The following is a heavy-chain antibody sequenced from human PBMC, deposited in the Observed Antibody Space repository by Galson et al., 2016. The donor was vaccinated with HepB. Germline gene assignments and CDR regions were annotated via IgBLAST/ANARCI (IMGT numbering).Heavy chain of an antibody. V-gene: IGHV3-33*01. CDR3: ARDGTRESMVPQPFDN. CDR2: IWYDGSNK. J-gene: IGHJ4*02. Sequence: SLRLSCAASGFRISDYGMNWVRQAPGKGPEGVAVIWYDGSNKFYAESVKGRITISRDSSKNTLYLQMDSLRADDTAVYYCARDGTRESMVPQPFDNWGQGTLVTVSS. CDR1: GFRISDYG. D-gene: IGHD3-10*01.